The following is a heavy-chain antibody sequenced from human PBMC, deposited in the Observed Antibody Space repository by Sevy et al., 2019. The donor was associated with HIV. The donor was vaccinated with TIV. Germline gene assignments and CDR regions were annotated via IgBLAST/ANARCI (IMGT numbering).Heavy chain of an antibody. J-gene: IGHJ4*02. D-gene: IGHD6-13*01. V-gene: IGHV3-72*01. CDR3: ATHAGIAAAGRVFDY. CDR2: TRNKADGYTT. CDR1: GFTFSDHY. Sequence: GGSLRLSCVASGFTFSDHYMEWVRQAPGKGLEWVGRTRNKADGYTTEYAGSVKGRFTNSREESKNSLYVQMNSLKTEDTAVYYCATHAGIAAAGRVFDYWGQGTLVTVSS.